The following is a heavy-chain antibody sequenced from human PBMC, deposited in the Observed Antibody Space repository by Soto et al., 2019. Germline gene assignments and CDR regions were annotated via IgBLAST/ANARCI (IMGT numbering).Heavy chain of an antibody. J-gene: IGHJ5*02. CDR3: ARPEGGYGSGYSWFDP. D-gene: IGHD5-12*01. CDR1: GRSISEINSY. Sequence: PSETLSLTXSVSGRSISEINSYWGWIRQTPGEGLEWIGTIHHTGSTYYNPSLKSRVIISLDTSKNQFPLKLSSVTAADTALYYCARPEGGYGSGYSWFDPWGQGTRVTVSS. CDR2: IHHTGST. V-gene: IGHV4-39*01.